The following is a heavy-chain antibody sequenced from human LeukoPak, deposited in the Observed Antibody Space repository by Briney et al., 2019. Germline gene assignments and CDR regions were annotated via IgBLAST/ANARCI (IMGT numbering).Heavy chain of an antibody. Sequence: PGASVKVSCKASGYTFTSYDINWVRQATGQGLEWMGWMNPNSGNTGYAQKFQGRVTITRNTSISTAYMELSSLRSEDTAVYYCARGVGQWLVSDYWGQGTLVTVSS. CDR3: ARGVGQWLVSDY. CDR1: GYTFTSYD. V-gene: IGHV1-8*03. CDR2: MNPNSGNT. J-gene: IGHJ4*02. D-gene: IGHD6-19*01.